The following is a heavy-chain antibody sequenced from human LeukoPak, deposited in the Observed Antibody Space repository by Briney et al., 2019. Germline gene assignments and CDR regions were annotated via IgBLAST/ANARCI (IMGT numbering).Heavy chain of an antibody. Sequence: GGSLRLSCAASGFTFSSYDMHWVRQGTGKSLEWVSAIGTAGGTYYAGSVKGRFTISRENAKNSLYLQMNSPTARDTAVYYCARVRSDSSGWYHVLDWGQGTLVTVSS. CDR1: GFTFSSYD. V-gene: IGHV3-13*01. CDR2: IGTAGGT. CDR3: ARVRSDSSGWYHVLD. D-gene: IGHD6-19*01. J-gene: IGHJ4*02.